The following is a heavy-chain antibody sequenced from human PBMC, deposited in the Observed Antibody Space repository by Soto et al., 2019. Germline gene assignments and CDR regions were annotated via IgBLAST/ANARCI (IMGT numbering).Heavy chain of an antibody. J-gene: IGHJ4*02. D-gene: IGHD4-17*01. CDR3: AAGYGDRRNDY. V-gene: IGHV3-30-3*01. Sequence: QVQLVESGGGVVQPGRSLRLSCAASGFTCSSYAMHWVRRAPGKGLEWVAVISYDGSNKYYADSVKGRFTISRDNSKNTLYLQMNSLRAEDTAVYYCAAGYGDRRNDYWGQGTLVTVSS. CDR2: ISYDGSNK. CDR1: GFTCSSYA.